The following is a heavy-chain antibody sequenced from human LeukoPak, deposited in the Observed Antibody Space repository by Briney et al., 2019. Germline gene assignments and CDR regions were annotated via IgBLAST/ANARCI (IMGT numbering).Heavy chain of an antibody. Sequence: GGSLRLSCAASGFTFSSYAMSWVRQAPGKGLEWVSAISGSGGSTYYADSVKGRFTISRDNSKNTLYLQMNSLRAEDTAVYYCAKGFRGGGAPPTTFDYWGQGTLVTVSS. J-gene: IGHJ4*02. CDR2: ISGSGGST. CDR3: AKGFRGGGAPPTTFDY. D-gene: IGHD1-26*01. V-gene: IGHV3-23*01. CDR1: GFTFSSYA.